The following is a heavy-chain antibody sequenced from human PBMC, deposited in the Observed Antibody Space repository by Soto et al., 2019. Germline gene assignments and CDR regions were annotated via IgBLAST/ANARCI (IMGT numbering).Heavy chain of an antibody. J-gene: IGHJ5*02. V-gene: IGHV3-7*01. D-gene: IGHD6-6*01. CDR3: ERSIAARLNWSDP. CDR1: GFTFSSYW. CDR2: IKQDGSEK. Sequence: EVQLVESGGGLVQPGGSLRLSCAASGFTFSSYWMSWVRQAPGKGLEWVANIKQDGSEKYYVDSVKGRFTISRNNAKNSLYLQMNRLRAENPAVHYCERSIAARLNWSDPWGKGTLVTVSS.